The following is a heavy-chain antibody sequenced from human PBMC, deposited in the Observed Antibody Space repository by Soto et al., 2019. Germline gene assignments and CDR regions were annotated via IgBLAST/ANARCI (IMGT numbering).Heavy chain of an antibody. Sequence: SGPTLVNPTQTLPLNCAFSGFSLSTTGEGVGWFRQPPGKAPEWLALIYWDDDVRYSPSLRNRLTITKDTSENQVVLTMTNIDPMDTATYYCVQRTVSNGAWFDPFGQGILVTVSS. CDR1: GFSLSTTGEG. V-gene: IGHV2-5*02. CDR3: VQRTVSNGAWFDP. D-gene: IGHD4-4*01. J-gene: IGHJ5*02. CDR2: IYWDDDV.